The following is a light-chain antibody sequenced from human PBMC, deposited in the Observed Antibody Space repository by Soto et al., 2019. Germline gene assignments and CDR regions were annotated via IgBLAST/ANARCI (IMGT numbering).Light chain of an antibody. J-gene: IGKJ4*01. V-gene: IGKV3-11*01. CDR2: DAS. Sequence: EIVLTQSPVTLSLSPGERATLSCRASQSATDFLAWYQQKPGQAPRLLIYDASNRATGIPARFSGSGSGTDFTLTISSLEPEDFAVYYCQQRSKWPLTFGGGTKVDIK. CDR1: QSATDF. CDR3: QQRSKWPLT.